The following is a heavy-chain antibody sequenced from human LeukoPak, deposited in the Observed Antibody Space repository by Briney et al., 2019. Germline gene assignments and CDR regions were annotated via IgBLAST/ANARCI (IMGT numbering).Heavy chain of an antibody. J-gene: IGHJ6*02. V-gene: IGHV4-59*11. CDR2: IYYSGST. CDR3: ARTLYSGNNGIRGHYNYYYGMDV. Sequence: SETLSLTCTVSGGSISSHYWSWIRQPPGKGLEWIGYIYYSGSTNYNPSLKSRVTISVDTSKNQFSLILNSVTAADAAAYYCARTLYSGNNGIRGHYNYYYGMDVWGQGTTVVVSS. D-gene: IGHD1-26*01. CDR1: GGSISSHY.